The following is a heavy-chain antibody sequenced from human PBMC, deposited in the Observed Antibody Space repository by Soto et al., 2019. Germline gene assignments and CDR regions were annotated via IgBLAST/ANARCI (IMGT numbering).Heavy chain of an antibody. CDR2: IYYSGST. CDR1: GGSISSSSYY. Sequence: PSETLSLTCTVSGGSISSSSYYWGWIRQPPGKGLEWIGSIYYSGSTYYNPSLKSRVTISVDTSKNQFSLKLSSVTAADTAVYYCARLGPETWTAVASNWFDPWGQGTLVTVSS. D-gene: IGHD6-19*01. CDR3: ARLGPETWTAVASNWFDP. J-gene: IGHJ5*02. V-gene: IGHV4-39*01.